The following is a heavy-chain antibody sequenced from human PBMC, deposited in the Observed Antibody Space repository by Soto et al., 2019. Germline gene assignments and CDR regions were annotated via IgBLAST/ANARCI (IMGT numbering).Heavy chain of an antibody. CDR2: ISGSGRTI. Sequence: GGSLRLSCAASGFTLSSYEMNWVRQAPGKGLEWVSYISGSGRTIYYADSVKGRFTISRDNAKNSLYLQMNSLRAEDTAVYYCARSGTYEPLCYWGQGTLVTVSS. V-gene: IGHV3-48*03. D-gene: IGHD1-26*01. J-gene: IGHJ4*02. CDR3: ARSGTYEPLCY. CDR1: GFTLSSYE.